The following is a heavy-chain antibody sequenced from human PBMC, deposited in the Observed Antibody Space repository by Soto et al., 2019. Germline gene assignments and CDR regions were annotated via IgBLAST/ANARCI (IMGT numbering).Heavy chain of an antibody. D-gene: IGHD4-17*01. J-gene: IGHJ6*03. V-gene: IGHV1-69*04. Sequence: QVQLVQSGAEVKKPGSSVKVSCKASGDTFSNHTITWVRQAPGQGLEGLGRIIPMLGVANYAQKFQCRVTITADNSTSTAYMELSSLRSADTAVYYCARVAEMGTVTKGYYYYMDVWGKGTPVTVSS. CDR2: IIPMLGVA. CDR1: GDTFSNHT. CDR3: ARVAEMGTVTKGYYYYMDV.